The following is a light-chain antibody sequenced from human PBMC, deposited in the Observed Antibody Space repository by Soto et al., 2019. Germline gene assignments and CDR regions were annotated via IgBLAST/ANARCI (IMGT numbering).Light chain of an antibody. CDR2: KAS. Sequence: DFPMTQSPSTLSASVGDRVTITCRASQSINNWLAWYQHKPGKAPKLLIYKASTLESGVPSRFSGSGSGTEFTLTISSLQPDDIATYYCQQYYGPWTFGQGTKVEIK. CDR3: QQYYGPWT. V-gene: IGKV1-5*03. CDR1: QSINNW. J-gene: IGKJ1*01.